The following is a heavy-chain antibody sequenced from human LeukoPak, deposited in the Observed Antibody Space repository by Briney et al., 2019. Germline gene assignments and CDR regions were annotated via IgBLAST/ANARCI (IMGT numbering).Heavy chain of an antibody. Sequence: KPSETLSLTCSVSGGSIGSTSYYWGWIRQPPGMGLEWIGSVYYTGSTYDNPSLKSRVTISVDTSKNQFSLKLSSVTVADTAIYYCATHGPLAAVGKVRWFDPWGQGILVTVSS. J-gene: IGHJ5*02. D-gene: IGHD4-23*01. CDR1: GGSIGSTSYY. CDR3: ATHGPLAAVGKVRWFDP. V-gene: IGHV4-39*01. CDR2: VYYTGST.